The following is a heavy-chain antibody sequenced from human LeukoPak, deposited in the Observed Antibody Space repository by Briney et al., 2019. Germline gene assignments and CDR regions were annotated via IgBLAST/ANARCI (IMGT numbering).Heavy chain of an antibody. J-gene: IGHJ6*02. Sequence: SVKVSCKASGDTFSSYAISWVRQAPGQGLEWMGRIIPILGIANYAQKFQGRVTITADKSTSTAYMELSSLRSEDTAVYYCARAGNPSVSGMDVWGQGTTVTVSS. V-gene: IGHV1-69*04. CDR1: GDTFSSYA. CDR2: IIPILGIA. CDR3: ARAGNPSVSGMDV.